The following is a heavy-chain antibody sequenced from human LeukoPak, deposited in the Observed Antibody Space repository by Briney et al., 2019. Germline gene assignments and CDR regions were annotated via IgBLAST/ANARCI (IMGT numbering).Heavy chain of an antibody. CDR1: GFTFSSYS. Sequence: GGSLRLSCAASGFTFSSYSMNWVRQAPGKGLEWVSSISSSSSYIYYADSVKGRFTISRDNAKNSLYLQMNSLRAEDTAVYYCAKEGYSYGIPHDYWGQGTLVTVSS. CDR3: AKEGYSYGIPHDY. D-gene: IGHD5-18*01. J-gene: IGHJ4*02. V-gene: IGHV3-21*01. CDR2: ISSSSSYI.